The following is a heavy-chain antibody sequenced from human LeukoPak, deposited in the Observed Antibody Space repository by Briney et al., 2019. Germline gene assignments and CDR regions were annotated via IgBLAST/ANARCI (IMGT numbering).Heavy chain of an antibody. Sequence: GGSLRLSCVASGFTFSSYSMNWVRRAPGKGLEWVSSISSSSSYIYYADSVKGRFTISRDNAKNPLYLQMNSLRAEDTAVYYCARVETAAAGDYWGQGTLVTVSS. CDR3: ARVETAAAGDY. V-gene: IGHV3-21*01. CDR1: GFTFSSYS. J-gene: IGHJ4*02. D-gene: IGHD6-13*01. CDR2: ISSSSSYI.